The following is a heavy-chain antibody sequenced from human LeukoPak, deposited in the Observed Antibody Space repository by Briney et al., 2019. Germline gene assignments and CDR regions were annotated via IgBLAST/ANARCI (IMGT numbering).Heavy chain of an antibody. Sequence: GGSLRLSCAASGFIFSDHYMFWVRQAPGKGLEWVGHVGNKDDSYTTDYAASAKGRFTISRDDSKNSVDLQMNSLKIEDTAMYYCTRAYWYRFDYWGQGTLVTVSS. CDR3: TRAYWYRFDY. V-gene: IGHV3-72*01. J-gene: IGHJ4*02. CDR1: GFIFSDHY. CDR2: VGNKDDSYTT. D-gene: IGHD2-8*02.